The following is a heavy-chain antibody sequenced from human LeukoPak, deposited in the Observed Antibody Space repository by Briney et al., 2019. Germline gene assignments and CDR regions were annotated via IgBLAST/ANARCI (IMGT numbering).Heavy chain of an antibody. Sequence: GGSLRLSCAVSGFTFSNFAMTWVRQAPGKGLEWVSSMTVRGDQIYHSDSVKGRFTMSRDNSKSMLYLQLNSLRAEDTAVYYCGRDPNGDYIGAFDFWGQGTMVTVSS. D-gene: IGHD4-17*01. CDR1: GFTFSNFA. CDR3: GRDPNGDYIGAFDF. J-gene: IGHJ3*01. V-gene: IGHV3-23*01. CDR2: MTVRGDQI.